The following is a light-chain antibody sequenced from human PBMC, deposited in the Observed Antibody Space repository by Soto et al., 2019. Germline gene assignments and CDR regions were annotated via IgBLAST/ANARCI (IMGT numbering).Light chain of an antibody. Sequence: DIVLTQSPGTLSLSPGERATLSCRASQSVSSSYLAWYQQKPGQAPRLLIYDPSFRATGIPDRFSGSGSGTDFTLTISRLEPEYFAVYYWQQYGRSPFTFGGGTKVEIK. J-gene: IGKJ4*01. V-gene: IGKV3-20*01. CDR2: DPS. CDR1: QSVSSSY. CDR3: QQYGRSPFT.